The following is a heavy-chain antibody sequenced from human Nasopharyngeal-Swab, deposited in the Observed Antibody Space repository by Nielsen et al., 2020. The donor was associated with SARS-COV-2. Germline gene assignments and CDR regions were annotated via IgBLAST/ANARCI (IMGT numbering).Heavy chain of an antibody. CDR1: GGPYSGGQ. J-gene: IGHJ6*02. V-gene: IGHV4-34*01. D-gene: IGHD3-9*01. Sequence: SETLSLTCAVYGGPYSGGQWSGNRQPQGRGRAGIWEINQSGSTNYNPSLKMRVNISVDTSQNQFSLKLTSVTAADTAVYYRARGHPTRAHLRYFDWLKYYYYGMDVWGPGFPFTVS. CDR3: ARGHPTRAHLRYFDWLKYYYYGMDV. CDR2: INQSGST.